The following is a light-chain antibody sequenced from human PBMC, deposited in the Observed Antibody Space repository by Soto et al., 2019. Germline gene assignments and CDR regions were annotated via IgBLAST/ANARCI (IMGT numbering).Light chain of an antibody. CDR2: GAS. V-gene: IGKV3-20*01. CDR3: QQYFNSPWT. CDR1: QSVSSY. Sequence: EIVLTQSPATLSLSPGERATLPCRASQSVSSYLAWYQQKPGQAPRLLIYGASSRATGIPDRFSGSGSETDFTLTISSLEPEDFAVYCCQQYFNSPWTFGQGTKVEIK. J-gene: IGKJ1*01.